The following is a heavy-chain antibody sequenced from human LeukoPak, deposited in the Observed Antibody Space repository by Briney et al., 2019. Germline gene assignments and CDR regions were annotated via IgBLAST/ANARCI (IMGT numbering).Heavy chain of an antibody. V-gene: IGHV5-51*01. Sequence: GESLKISCKGSGYSFTSYWIGWVRQMPGKGLEWMGIIYPGDSDTRYSPSFQGQVTISADKSISTAYLQWSSLKASDTAMYYCARRASSSHYVSDAFDIWGQGTMVTVSS. CDR1: GYSFTSYW. J-gene: IGHJ3*02. CDR2: IYPGDSDT. CDR3: ARRASSSHYVSDAFDI. D-gene: IGHD3-10*02.